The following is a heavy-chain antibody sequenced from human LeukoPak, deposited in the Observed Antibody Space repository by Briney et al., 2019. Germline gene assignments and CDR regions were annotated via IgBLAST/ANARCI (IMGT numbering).Heavy chain of an antibody. CDR1: GGSISGYY. CDR3: ARERPGNFDY. D-gene: IGHD3-10*01. Sequence: ASETLSLTCTVSGGSISGYYWSWIRQPPGKGLEWIGYTYYSGSTYYNPSLKSRVTISVDTSKNQFSLKLSSVTAADTAVYYCARERPGNFDYWGQGTLVTVSS. CDR2: TYYSGST. V-gene: IGHV4-30-4*01. J-gene: IGHJ4*02.